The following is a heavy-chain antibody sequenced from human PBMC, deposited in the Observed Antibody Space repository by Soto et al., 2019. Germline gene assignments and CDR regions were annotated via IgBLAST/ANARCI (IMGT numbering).Heavy chain of an antibody. V-gene: IGHV3-23*01. CDR1: GFTFSNFV. CDR3: AKRRGDGYFDL. Sequence: EVQLLESGGGLVQPGGSLRLSCAASGFTFSNFVMGWVHRAPGKGLEWVSAIGGTSGSTYYADAVKGRFTISRDNSKDTLSLQMNSLGAEDTALYYCAKRRGDGYFDLWGPGTLVTVSS. CDR2: IGGTSGST. J-gene: IGHJ2*01. D-gene: IGHD3-10*01.